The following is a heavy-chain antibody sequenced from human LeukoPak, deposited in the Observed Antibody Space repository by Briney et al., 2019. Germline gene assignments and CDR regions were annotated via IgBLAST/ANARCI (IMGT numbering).Heavy chain of an antibody. J-gene: IGHJ4*02. V-gene: IGHV1-2*02. CDR1: GYTFTSYY. CDR2: INPNSGGT. D-gene: IGHD5-18*01. CDR3: ASSMVTGPTFDY. Sequence: ASVKVSCKASGYTFTSYYMHWVRQAPGQGLEWMGWINPNSGGTNYAQKFQGRVTMTRDTSISTAYMELSRLRSDDTAVYYCASSMVTGPTFDYWGQGTLVTVSS.